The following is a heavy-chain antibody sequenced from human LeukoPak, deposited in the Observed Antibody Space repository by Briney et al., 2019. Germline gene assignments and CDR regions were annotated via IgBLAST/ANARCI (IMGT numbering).Heavy chain of an antibody. CDR3: ARIGSSGYLNNWFDP. D-gene: IGHD3-22*01. CDR2: IYYSGST. Sequence: SETLSLTCTVSGGSISSSSYYWGWIRQPPGKGLEWIGSIYYSGSTYYNPSLKSRVTISVDTSKNQFSLKLSSVTAADTAVYYCARIGSSGYLNNWFDPWGQGTLVTVSS. J-gene: IGHJ5*02. CDR1: GGSISSSSYY. V-gene: IGHV4-39*07.